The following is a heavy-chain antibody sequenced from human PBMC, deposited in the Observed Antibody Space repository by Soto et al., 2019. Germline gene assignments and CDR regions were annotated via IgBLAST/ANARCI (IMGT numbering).Heavy chain of an antibody. V-gene: IGHV1-46*01. Sequence: ASVKVSCKASGYTFTSYYMHWVRQAPGQGLEWMGIINPSGGSASYAQKFQGRVTMTRDTSTSTVYMELSSLRSEDTAVYYCARVITPYYYDSSGYSGMGYWGQGTLVTVSS. CDR3: ARVITPYYYDSSGYSGMGY. D-gene: IGHD3-22*01. J-gene: IGHJ4*02. CDR1: GYTFTSYY. CDR2: INPSGGSA.